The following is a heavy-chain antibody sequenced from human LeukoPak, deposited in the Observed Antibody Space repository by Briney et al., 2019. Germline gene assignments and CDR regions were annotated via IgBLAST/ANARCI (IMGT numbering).Heavy chain of an antibody. CDR2: ISGDGGST. V-gene: IGHV3-43*02. Sequence: GGSLRLSCAASGFTFDDYAMHWVRQAPGKGLEWVSLISGDGGSTYYADSVKDRFTISRDNSKNSLYLQMNSLRTEDTALYYCAKDIGMGSGWYFDYWGQGTLVTVSS. CDR3: AKDIGMGSGWYFDY. CDR1: GFTFDDYA. D-gene: IGHD6-19*01. J-gene: IGHJ4*02.